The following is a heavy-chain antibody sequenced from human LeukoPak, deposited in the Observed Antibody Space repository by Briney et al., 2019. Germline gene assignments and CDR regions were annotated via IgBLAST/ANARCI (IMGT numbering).Heavy chain of an antibody. CDR3: ARGRAGIAAAGFDY. D-gene: IGHD6-13*01. J-gene: IGHJ4*02. CDR2: ISFYGANK. V-gene: IGHV3-30*04. CDR1: GFTFSMSS. Sequence: GGSLRLSCATSGFTFSMSSMHWVRLAPGKGLEWLAVISFYGANKFSGDSVKGRFSISRDNSKNTLYLQMNSLGLDDTAVYFCARGRAGIAAAGFDYWGQGTLVTVSS.